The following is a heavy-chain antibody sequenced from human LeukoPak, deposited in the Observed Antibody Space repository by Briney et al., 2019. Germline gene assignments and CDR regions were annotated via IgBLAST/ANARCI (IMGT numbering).Heavy chain of an antibody. CDR1: GGSISSYY. Sequence: SETLSLTCTVSGGSISSYYWSWIRQPPGKGLEWIGYIYYSGSTNYNPSLKSRVTISVDTSKNQFSLKLSSVTAADTAVYYCARHIGEDYEVDYWGQGTLVTVSS. CDR3: ARHIGEDYEVDY. D-gene: IGHD4-17*01. J-gene: IGHJ4*02. CDR2: IYYSGST. V-gene: IGHV4-59*08.